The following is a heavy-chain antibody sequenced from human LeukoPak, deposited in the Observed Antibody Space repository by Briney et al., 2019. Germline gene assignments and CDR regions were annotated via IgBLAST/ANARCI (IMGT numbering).Heavy chain of an antibody. J-gene: IGHJ4*02. Sequence: PGGSLRLSCTTSGFTFGDYAMSWARQAPGKGLEWVGFIRTRAYGGTTEYAASVKGRFTISRDESKSLAYLQMNSLKTEDTAVYYCTRDGFGTVATGRYFDNWGQGTLVTVSS. CDR2: IRTRAYGGTT. V-gene: IGHV3-49*04. CDR1: GFTFGDYA. CDR3: TRDGFGTVATGRYFDN. D-gene: IGHD1-26*01.